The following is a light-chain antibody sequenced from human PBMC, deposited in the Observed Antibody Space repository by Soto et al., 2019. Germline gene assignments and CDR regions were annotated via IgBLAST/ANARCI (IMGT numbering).Light chain of an antibody. CDR3: HSYDSSLRAF. Sequence: QSVLTQPPSVSGAPGQTVTITCTGSSSNIGAGYDVHWYQHLPGTAPKLLIFGNTTRPSGVPARFSGSKSGTSASLAITGLQADDEGDYYCHSYDSSLRAFFGGGTKLTVL. J-gene: IGLJ2*01. CDR1: SSNIGAGYD. V-gene: IGLV1-40*01. CDR2: GNT.